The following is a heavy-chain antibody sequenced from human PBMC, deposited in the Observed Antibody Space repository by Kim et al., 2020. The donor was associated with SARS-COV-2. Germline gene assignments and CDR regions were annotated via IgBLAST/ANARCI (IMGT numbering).Heavy chain of an antibody. D-gene: IGHD6-13*01. J-gene: IGHJ6*02. CDR1: GGSISSYY. V-gene: IGHV4-4*07. Sequence: SETLSLTCTVSGGSISSYYWSWIRQPAGKGLEWIGRIYTSGSTNYNPSHKSRVTMSVDTSKNQFSLKLSSVTAADTAVYYCARDGIAAAGYLGMDVWGQGTTVTVSS. CDR3: ARDGIAAAGYLGMDV. CDR2: IYTSGST.